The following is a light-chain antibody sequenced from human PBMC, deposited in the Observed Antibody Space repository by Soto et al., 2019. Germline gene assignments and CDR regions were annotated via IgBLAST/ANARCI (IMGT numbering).Light chain of an antibody. CDR3: HHYNNRVT. V-gene: IGKV3-15*01. J-gene: IGKJ4*01. Sequence: EVVMTQSPATLSLSPGERATLSCRASRTVSGNLAWYHQKPGQAPTLLIYGASTTATGSAAIFSGRGSGTLFTLTISSLQSEDFSVYYWHHYNNRVTFGGGTKVEIK. CDR2: GAS. CDR1: RTVSGN.